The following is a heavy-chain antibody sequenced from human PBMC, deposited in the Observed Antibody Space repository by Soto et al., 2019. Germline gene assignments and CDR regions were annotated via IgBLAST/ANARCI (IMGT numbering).Heavy chain of an antibody. CDR1: GGCFSGYY. V-gene: IGHV4-34*01. J-gene: IGHJ4*02. CDR3: ARARLDIVVVPAAVIFDY. D-gene: IGHD2-2*03. CDR2: INHSGST. Sequence: SETLSLTCAVYGGCFSGYYWSWIRQPPGKGLEWIGEINHSGSTNYNPSLKSRVTISVDTSKNQFSLKLSSVTAADTAVYYCARARLDIVVVPAAVIFDYWGQGTLVTVSS.